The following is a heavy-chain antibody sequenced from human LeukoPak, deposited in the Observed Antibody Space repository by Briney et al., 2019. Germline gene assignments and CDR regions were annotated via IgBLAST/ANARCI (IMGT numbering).Heavy chain of an antibody. CDR1: GGSISGYY. V-gene: IGHV4-34*01. CDR3: ASQRITDFGVVIPRGFDS. Sequence: SETLSLTCTVSGGSISGYYWSWIRQPPGKGLEWIGEIYHSGSTNYNPSLKSRVTISVDTSENQFSLKLSSMTAADTAMYYCASQRITDFGVVIPRGFDSWGQGTLVPVSS. D-gene: IGHD3-3*01. J-gene: IGHJ4*02. CDR2: IYHSGST.